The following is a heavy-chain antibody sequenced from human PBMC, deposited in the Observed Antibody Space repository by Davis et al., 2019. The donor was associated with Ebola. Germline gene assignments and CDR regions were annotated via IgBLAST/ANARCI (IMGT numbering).Heavy chain of an antibody. CDR1: GYTFTNYA. J-gene: IGHJ6*02. V-gene: IGHV7-4-1*02. CDR2: INTNTGNP. Sequence: AASVKVSCKAPGYTFTNYAMNWVRQAPGQGLEWMGWINTNTGNPTYAQGFTGRFVFSLDASVSTAYLQISNLEAEDTAVYYCAPLYGMDVWGQGTTVTVSS. CDR3: APLYGMDV.